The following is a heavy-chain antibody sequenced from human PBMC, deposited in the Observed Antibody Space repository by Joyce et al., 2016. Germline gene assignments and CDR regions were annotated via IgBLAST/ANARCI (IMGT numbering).Heavy chain of an antibody. CDR1: GYIFTNYY. CDR2: INPGRSAT. V-gene: IGHV1-46*01. J-gene: IGHJ4*02. Sequence: QVQLVQSGAEVRKPGASVKLSCKTSGYIFTNYYIHWVRQAPGQGLEWMGVINPGRSATRSAQKFQGRVSLTKDTSTTTVYMELNSLRSEDTAVYYCARVPGASAYFDFWGQGTLVTVSS. D-gene: IGHD1-26*01. CDR3: ARVPGASAYFDF.